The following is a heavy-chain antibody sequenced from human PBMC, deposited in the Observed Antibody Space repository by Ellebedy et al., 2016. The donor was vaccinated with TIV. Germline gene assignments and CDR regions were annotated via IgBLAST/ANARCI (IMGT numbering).Heavy chain of an antibody. J-gene: IGHJ3*02. CDR3: ARGDLGGLTDPI. D-gene: IGHD3-10*01. CDR2: IYHTGTT. Sequence: SETLSLTXSVSGGSITSTWWSWVRQPPGKGLEWIGQIYHTGTTNYNPSLKSRAIISVDTAKNQFSLKLSSVTAADTAVYYCARGDLGGLTDPIWGQGTMVTVSS. CDR1: GGSITSTW. V-gene: IGHV4-4*02.